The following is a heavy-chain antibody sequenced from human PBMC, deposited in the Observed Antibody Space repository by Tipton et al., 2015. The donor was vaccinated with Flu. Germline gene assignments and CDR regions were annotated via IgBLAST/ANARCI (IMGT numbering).Heavy chain of an antibody. CDR3: ARAAYSIAVAFWFDP. Sequence: TLSLTCAVSGGSISSSNWWSWVRQPPGKGLEWIGEIYHSGSTNYNPSLKSRVTISVDKSKSQFSLKLSSVTAADTAVYYCARAAYSIAVAFWFDPWGQGTLVTVSS. D-gene: IGHD6-19*01. J-gene: IGHJ5*02. V-gene: IGHV4-4*02. CDR2: IYHSGST. CDR1: GGSISSSNW.